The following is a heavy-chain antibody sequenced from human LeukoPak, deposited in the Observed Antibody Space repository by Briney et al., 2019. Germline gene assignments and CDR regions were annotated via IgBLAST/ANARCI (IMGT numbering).Heavy chain of an antibody. J-gene: IGHJ6*02. CDR1: GYTFTGYY. CDR2: MNPNSGNT. Sequence: ASVKVSCKASGYTFTGYYMHWVRQAPGQGLEWMGWMNPNSGNTGYTQKFQGRVTMTRNTSISTAYMELSSLRSEDTAAYYCARGRSDYYDSSGYYRGGISYYYYGMDVWGQGTTVTVSS. D-gene: IGHD3-22*01. CDR3: ARGRSDYYDSSGYYRGGISYYYYGMDV. V-gene: IGHV1-8*02.